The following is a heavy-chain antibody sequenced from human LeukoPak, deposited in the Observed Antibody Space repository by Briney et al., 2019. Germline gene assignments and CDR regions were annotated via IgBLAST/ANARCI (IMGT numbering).Heavy chain of an antibody. Sequence: ASVKVSCKASGYTFTSYYMHWVRQAPGQGLEWMGWINPNSGGTNYAQKFQGRVTMTRDTSISTAYMELSRLRSDDTAVYYCARDFQDNWNLGFDYWGQGTLVTVSS. CDR2: INPNSGGT. J-gene: IGHJ4*02. CDR3: ARDFQDNWNLGFDY. CDR1: GYTFTSYY. D-gene: IGHD1-7*01. V-gene: IGHV1-2*02.